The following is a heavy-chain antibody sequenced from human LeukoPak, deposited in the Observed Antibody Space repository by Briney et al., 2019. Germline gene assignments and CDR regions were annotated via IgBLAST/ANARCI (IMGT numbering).Heavy chain of an antibody. CDR3: ARAEYYDSSGYYPSDAFDI. D-gene: IGHD3-22*01. CDR1: GGSISSYY. CDR2: IYYSGST. J-gene: IGHJ3*02. Sequence: SETLSLTCTVSGGSISSYYWSWIRQPPGKGLEWIGYIYYSGSTSYNPSLKSRVTISVDTSKNQFSLKLSSVTAADTAVYYCARAEYYDSSGYYPSDAFDIWGQGTMVTVSS. V-gene: IGHV4-59*01.